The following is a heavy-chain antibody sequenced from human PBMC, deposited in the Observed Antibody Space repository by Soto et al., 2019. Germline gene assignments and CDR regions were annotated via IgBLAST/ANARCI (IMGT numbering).Heavy chain of an antibody. CDR1: GFTFSTYA. V-gene: IGHV3-33*03. Sequence: HPGGSLRLSCAASGFTFSTYAMHWVRQAPGKGLEWVAVIWYDESNKFYAESVEGRFTISRDNSKNEVYLQMNSLRAEDTAVYYCAKDKRDYDVLTGPDYWGQGTLVTVSS. CDR3: AKDKRDYDVLTGPDY. D-gene: IGHD3-9*01. CDR2: IWYDESNK. J-gene: IGHJ4*02.